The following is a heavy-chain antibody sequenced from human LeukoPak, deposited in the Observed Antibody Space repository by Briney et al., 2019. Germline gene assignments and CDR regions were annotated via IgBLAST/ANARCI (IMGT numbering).Heavy chain of an antibody. CDR2: ISSSSSYI. Sequence: TGGSLRLSCAASGFTFSSYSMNWVRQAPGKGLEWVSSISSSSSYIYYADSVKGRFTISRDNSKNTLYLQMNSLRAEDTAVYYCAKEGYSSGWYFDYWGQGTLVTVSS. CDR1: GFTFSSYS. J-gene: IGHJ4*02. V-gene: IGHV3-21*04. D-gene: IGHD6-19*01. CDR3: AKEGYSSGWYFDY.